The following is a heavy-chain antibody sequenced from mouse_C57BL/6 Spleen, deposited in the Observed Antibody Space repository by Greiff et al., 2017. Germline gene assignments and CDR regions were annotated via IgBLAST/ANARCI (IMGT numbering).Heavy chain of an antibody. CDR1: GYSFTGYY. Sequence: VHVKQSGPELVKPGASVKISCKASGYSFTGYYMNWVKQSPEKSLEWIGEINPSTGGTTYNQKFKAKATLTVDKSSSTAYMQLKSLTSEDSAVYYCARSYYDYGGDYFDYWGQGTTRTVSS. D-gene: IGHD2-4*01. CDR3: ARSYYDYGGDYFDY. J-gene: IGHJ2*01. V-gene: IGHV1-42*01. CDR2: INPSTGGT.